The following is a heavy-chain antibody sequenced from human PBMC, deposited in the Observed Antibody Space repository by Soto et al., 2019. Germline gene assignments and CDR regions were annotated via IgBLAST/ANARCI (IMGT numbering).Heavy chain of an antibody. CDR2: IIPRFGTA. CDR1: GGTFSSYA. D-gene: IGHD3-22*01. V-gene: IGHV1-69*13. J-gene: IGHJ4*02. CDR3: AKVKYDSSGYYRNFDY. Sequence: SVKVSCKASGGTFSSYAISWVRQAPGQGLEWVGGIIPRFGTANYAQKFQGRVTITADESTSTAYMELSSLRSEDTAMYYCAKVKYDSSGYYRNFDYWGQRTLVTVPS.